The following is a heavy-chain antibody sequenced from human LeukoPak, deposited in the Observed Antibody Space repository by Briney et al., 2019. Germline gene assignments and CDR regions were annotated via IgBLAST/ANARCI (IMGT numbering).Heavy chain of an antibody. Sequence: PSETLSLTCAVYGGSFSGYYWSWIRQPPGKGLEWFGEINHSGSTSYNPSLKSRVTISVDTSKNQFSLKLSSVTAADTAVYYCARADYCSSTSCYNPPYNWFDPWGQGTLVTVSS. CDR1: GGSFSGYY. D-gene: IGHD2-2*02. V-gene: IGHV4-34*01. J-gene: IGHJ5*02. CDR2: INHSGST. CDR3: ARADYCSSTSCYNPPYNWFDP.